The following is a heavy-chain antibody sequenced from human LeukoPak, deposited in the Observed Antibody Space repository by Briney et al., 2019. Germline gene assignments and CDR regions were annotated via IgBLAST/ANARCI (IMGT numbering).Heavy chain of an antibody. CDR3: ARHSHGADRYRDSLDS. CDR2: VYFRGGA. V-gene: IGHV4-59*08. J-gene: IGHJ4*02. CDR1: DYNSSYY. Sequence: SETLSLTCSVSDYNSSYYWSWIRQPPGKGLEWIGYVYFRGGATYNPSLKGRVTISEDTSKNRVSLKPNSVTAADTAIYYCARHSHGADRYRDSLDSWGQGILVTVSS. D-gene: IGHD2-21*01.